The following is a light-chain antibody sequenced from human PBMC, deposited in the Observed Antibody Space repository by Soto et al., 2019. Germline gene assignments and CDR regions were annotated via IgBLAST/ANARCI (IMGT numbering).Light chain of an antibody. V-gene: IGKV1-5*03. CDR1: QSISSW. J-gene: IGKJ4*01. Sequence: DIQMTQSPSTLSASVGDRVTITCRASQSISSWLAWYQQKPGKAPKLLIYKASSLESGVPSRFSGSGSGTEFTLTISSLQPDDFATYYCQRGTTFGGGTKVEIK. CDR3: QRGTT. CDR2: KAS.